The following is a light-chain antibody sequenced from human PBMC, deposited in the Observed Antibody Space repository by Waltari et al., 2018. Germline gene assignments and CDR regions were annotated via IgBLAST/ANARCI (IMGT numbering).Light chain of an antibody. V-gene: IGLV2-11*01. CDR1: STAVGGYRY. CDR2: YVT. CDR3: CSYAGSSLGWV. J-gene: IGLJ3*02. Sequence: QSALTQPRSVSGSPGQSVPISCTGTSTAVGGYRYVPWYRPHPGKAPKLIIYYVTKRPSRVPDRFSGSESGNTAYLTISGLQAEDEADYCCCSYAGSSLGWVFGGGTKLTIL.